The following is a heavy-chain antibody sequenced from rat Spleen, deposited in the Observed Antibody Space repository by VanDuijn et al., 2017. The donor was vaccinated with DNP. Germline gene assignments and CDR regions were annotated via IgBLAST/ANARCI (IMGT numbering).Heavy chain of an antibody. V-gene: IGHV2S12*01. CDR1: GFTFSDYN. CDR3: TGGGSYIYPFTY. CDR2: ISSAGNT. D-gene: IGHD1-2*01. J-gene: IGHJ1*01. Sequence: VQLVESGGGLVQPGRSLKLSCAASGFTFSDYNMAWVRQAPKKGLEWIAAISSAGNTFYNSALKSRLSFSSDPSKSQVFLQMDSLQTEDTAIYFCTGGGSYIYPFTYWGPGTLVTVSS.